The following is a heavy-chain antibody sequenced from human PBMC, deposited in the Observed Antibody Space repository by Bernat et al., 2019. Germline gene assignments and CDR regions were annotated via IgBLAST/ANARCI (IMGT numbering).Heavy chain of an antibody. CDR2: INPNSGGT. CDR3: ARDLRSSRWNYNWFDP. J-gene: IGHJ5*02. D-gene: IGHD6-13*01. V-gene: IGHV1-2*06. Sequence: QVQRVQSGSEVKKPGSSVKVSCKTSGYTFTGYYMYWVRQAPGQGLEWMGRINPNSGGTNYAQKFQGRVTMTRDTSISTAYMELSRLRSDDTAVYYCARDLRSSRWNYNWFDPWGQGTLVTV. CDR1: GYTFTGYY.